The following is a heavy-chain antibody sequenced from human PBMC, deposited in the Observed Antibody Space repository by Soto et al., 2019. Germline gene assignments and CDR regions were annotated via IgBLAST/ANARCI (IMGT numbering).Heavy chain of an antibody. CDR3: AREVGAGRQYYFDS. Sequence: ASVKVSCKASGYTFTGYYIHWVRQAPGQGLEWMGWTNPSNGGTNYAQKFQGRVTMTRDTSLSIAYMELTTLRSDDTAVFYCAREVGAGRQYYFDSWGLGTLVTVSS. V-gene: IGHV1-2*02. CDR2: TNPSNGGT. D-gene: IGHD3-10*01. J-gene: IGHJ4*02. CDR1: GYTFTGYY.